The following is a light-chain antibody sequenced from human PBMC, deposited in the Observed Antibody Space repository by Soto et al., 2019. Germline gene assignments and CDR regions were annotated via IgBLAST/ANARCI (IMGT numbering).Light chain of an antibody. CDR3: ETWDDSLSGCV. V-gene: IGLV1-44*01. J-gene: IGLJ3*02. CDR2: SNN. Sequence: QSVLTQPPSASGTPGQRVTISCSGSSSNIGRNAVSWYQQLPGTAPNVLIYSNNQRPSGVPDRFSGSKSGTSASLAISGLQSEDDADYYCETWDDSLSGCVFGGGTKLTVL. CDR1: SSNIGRNA.